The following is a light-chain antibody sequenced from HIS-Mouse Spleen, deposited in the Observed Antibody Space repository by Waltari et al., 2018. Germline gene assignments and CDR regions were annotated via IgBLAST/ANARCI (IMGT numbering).Light chain of an antibody. V-gene: IGLV3-19*01. CDR3: NSRDSSGNHVV. CDR2: GKN. CDR1: SLRSYH. J-gene: IGLJ2*01. Sequence: SSELTQDPAVSVALGQTVRITCQGDSLRSYHASWYQQKPGQAPVLVIYGKNNRPSGNPERFSGSSSGNTASLTITGAQAEDEADYYCNSRDSSGNHVVFGGGTKLTVL.